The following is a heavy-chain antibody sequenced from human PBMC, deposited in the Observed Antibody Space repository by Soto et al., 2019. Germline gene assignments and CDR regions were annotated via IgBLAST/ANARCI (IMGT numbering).Heavy chain of an antibody. CDR3: ARDRSSGWWFSYYGRDG. CDR2: TYYRSKWYN. CDR1: GYSVSSNSAA. D-gene: IGHD6-19*01. V-gene: IGHV6-1*01. Sequence: SQTLYLTCAISGYSVSSNSAAWNWIRQSPSRGLEWLGRTYYRSKWYNDYAVSVKSRITINPDTSKNQFSLQLNSVTPEDTAVYDCARDRSSGWWFSYYGRDGWGQGSTVTVSS. J-gene: IGHJ6*02.